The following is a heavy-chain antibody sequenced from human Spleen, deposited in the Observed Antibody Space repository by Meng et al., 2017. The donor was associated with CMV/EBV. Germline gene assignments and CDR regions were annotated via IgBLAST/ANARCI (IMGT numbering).Heavy chain of an antibody. CDR1: GFTVRNYC. V-gene: IGHV3-30*02. CDR3: AKDINWGFDP. D-gene: IGHD7-27*01. Sequence: VQSVASGGTFVQPGGSLRFSMSVSGFTVRNYCMHWLRQRSGKGLEWVALMRADDKNKYYADSVKGLFTVSRDVSKNTLYLQMNSLRPEDTAVYCCAKDINWGFDPWGQGTLVTVSS. CDR2: MRADDKNK. J-gene: IGHJ5*02.